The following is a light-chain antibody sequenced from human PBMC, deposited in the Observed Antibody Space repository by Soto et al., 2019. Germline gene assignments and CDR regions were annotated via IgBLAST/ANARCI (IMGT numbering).Light chain of an antibody. Sequence: QSALTQPASVSGSPGQSITISCTGTSSDVGTYKPVSWYQQHPGKAPKVIIYDDSKRPSGVSNRFSGSKSGNTASLTIYGIQAEDEADYSCCSFAGSSTSFGGGTK. CDR2: DDS. CDR3: CSFAGSSTS. V-gene: IGLV2-23*01. CDR1: SSDVGTYKP. J-gene: IGLJ3*02.